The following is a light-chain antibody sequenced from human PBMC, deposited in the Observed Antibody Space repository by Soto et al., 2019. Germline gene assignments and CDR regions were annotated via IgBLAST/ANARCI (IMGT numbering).Light chain of an antibody. CDR3: AAWDDSLNGHV. CDR2: SYN. V-gene: IGLV1-44*01. J-gene: IGLJ1*01. Sequence: QSVLTQPPSASGTPGQRVTISCSGSSSNIGSNTVNWYQQLPGTAPKLLIYSYNQRPSGIPDRFSGSASGTSASLAISGLQSEDEADYYCAAWDDSLNGHVFGTGTKVTVL. CDR1: SSNIGSNT.